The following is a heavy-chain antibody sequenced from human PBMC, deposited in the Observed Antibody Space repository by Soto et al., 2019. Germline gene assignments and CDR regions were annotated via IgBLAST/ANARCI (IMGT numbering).Heavy chain of an antibody. D-gene: IGHD6-19*01. V-gene: IGHV4-59*13. CDR1: RGAISSYY. J-gene: IGHJ2*01. Sequence: QVQLQESGPGLVKPSETLSLTCTVSRGAISSYYWSWIRQSPGKGLEWIGYIYYSGITNYNPSLLSRISISVDSSKNQFSLRVRSVTAADTAVYYCARSVQSSGWDSWYFDLWGRGTQVTVSA. CDR2: IYYSGIT. CDR3: ARSVQSSGWDSWYFDL.